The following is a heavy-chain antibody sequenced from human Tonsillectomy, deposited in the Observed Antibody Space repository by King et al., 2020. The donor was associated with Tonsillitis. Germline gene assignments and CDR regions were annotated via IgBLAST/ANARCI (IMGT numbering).Heavy chain of an antibody. CDR1: GYSFTGYQ. CDR3: ARDRRIGWELLHFSDY. Sequence: QLVQSGAEVKKPGASVKVSCKASGYSFTGYQIHWVRQAPGQGLEWMGWINPNSGGTNYAQKFQGRVTMTRDTSITTVYMELTSLSSDDTAVYYCARDRRIGWELLHFSDYWGQGTLVTVSS. D-gene: IGHD1-26*01. V-gene: IGHV1-2*02. CDR2: INPNSGGT. J-gene: IGHJ4*02.